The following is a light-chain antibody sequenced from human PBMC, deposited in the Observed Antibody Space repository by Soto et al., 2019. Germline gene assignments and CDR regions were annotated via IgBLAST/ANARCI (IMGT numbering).Light chain of an antibody. CDR3: QQYNNWPRGT. CDR2: GAS. Sequence: EIVMTESPATLSVSRGERATLSCRASQSVSSNLAWYQQKPGQAPRLLIYGASTRATGIPARFSGSGSGTEFTLTISSLQSEDFAVYYCQQYNNWPRGTFGQGTKVDIK. V-gene: IGKV3-15*01. CDR1: QSVSSN. J-gene: IGKJ1*01.